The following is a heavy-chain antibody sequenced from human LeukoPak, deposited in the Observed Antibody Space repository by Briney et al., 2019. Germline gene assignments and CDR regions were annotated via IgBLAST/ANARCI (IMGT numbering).Heavy chain of an antibody. CDR1: GGSSSGYY. V-gene: IGHV4-34*01. CDR2: INHSGST. D-gene: IGHD3-22*01. CDR3: AASDYYDSSGYYSAVDY. Sequence: SETLSLTCAVYGGSSSGYYWSWIRQPRGKGLEWIGEINHSGSTNYNPSLESRVTISVDTSKNQFSLKLSSVTAADTAVNYCAASDYYDSSGYYSAVDYWGQGTLVTVSS. J-gene: IGHJ4*02.